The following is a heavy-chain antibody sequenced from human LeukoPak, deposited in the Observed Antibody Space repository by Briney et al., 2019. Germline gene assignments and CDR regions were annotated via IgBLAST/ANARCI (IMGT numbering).Heavy chain of an antibody. J-gene: IGHJ5*02. CDR1: GFTFSRYW. D-gene: IGHD4-11*01. Sequence: GGSLRLSCAASGFTFSRYWMSWVRQAPGKGLEWVANIKQDGSETYYVDSVKGRFTISKDNAKNSVYLQMNSLRAEDTAVYYCARDSSNGFDPWGQGTLVTVSS. CDR3: ARDSSNGFDP. CDR2: IKQDGSET. V-gene: IGHV3-7*01.